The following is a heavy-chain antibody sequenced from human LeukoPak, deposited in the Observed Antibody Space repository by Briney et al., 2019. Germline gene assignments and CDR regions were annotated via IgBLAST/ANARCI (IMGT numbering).Heavy chain of an antibody. CDR3: ARSERIIMILGGAFDI. D-gene: IGHD3-22*01. CDR2: IYYSGST. Sequence: PAETLTLTCTVSGDSLSSYYWSWIRQPPGKGLEWIGYIYYSGSTNYSPSLKSRVAISVDTSKNQFSLKLSSVTAADTAVYYCARSERIIMILGGAFDIGGQGTVVTVSS. J-gene: IGHJ3*02. V-gene: IGHV4-59*08. CDR1: GDSLSSYY.